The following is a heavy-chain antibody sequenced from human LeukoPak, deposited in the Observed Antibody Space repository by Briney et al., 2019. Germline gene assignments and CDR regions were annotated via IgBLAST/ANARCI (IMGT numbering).Heavy chain of an antibody. CDR2: ISSSSSYI. D-gene: IGHD6-13*01. J-gene: IGHJ4*02. Sequence: GSLRLSCAASGFTFSSYSMNWVRQAPGKGLEWVSSISSSSSYIYYADSVKGRFTISRDNAKNSLYLQMNSLRAEDTAVYYCASAPPGYSSSWYYWGQGTLVTVSS. V-gene: IGHV3-21*01. CDR1: GFTFSSYS. CDR3: ASAPPGYSSSWYY.